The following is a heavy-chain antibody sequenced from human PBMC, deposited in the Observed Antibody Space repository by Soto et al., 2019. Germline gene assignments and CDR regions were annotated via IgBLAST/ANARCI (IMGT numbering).Heavy chain of an antibody. CDR1: GGTFTSFA. V-gene: IGHV1-69*12. J-gene: IGHJ4*02. CDR3: ARAHNDNADGPMEF. D-gene: IGHD1-1*01. CDR2: IIPIFITP. Sequence: QVQLVQSGAEVKMPGSSVKVSCKASGGTFTSFAFSWVRQAPGQGLEWMGGIIPIFITPNYAQKFRGRVTITADESTTTVHMELNSLRFADTAIYYCARAHNDNADGPMEFWGQGTLLTVSS.